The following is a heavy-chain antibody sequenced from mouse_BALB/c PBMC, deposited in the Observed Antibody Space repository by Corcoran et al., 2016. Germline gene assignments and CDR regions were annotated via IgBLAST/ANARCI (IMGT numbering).Heavy chain of an antibody. J-gene: IGHJ2*01. Sequence: QVQLQQSGAELMKPGASVKISCKATGYTFSSYWIEWVKQRPGHGLEWIGEILPGSGSTNYNEKFKGKATFTADTSSNTAYMQLSSLTSEDSAVYYCARGVTTVEPPFDYWGQGTTLTVSS. CDR2: ILPGSGST. D-gene: IGHD1-1*01. CDR1: GYTFSSYW. CDR3: ARGVTTVEPPFDY. V-gene: IGHV1-9*01.